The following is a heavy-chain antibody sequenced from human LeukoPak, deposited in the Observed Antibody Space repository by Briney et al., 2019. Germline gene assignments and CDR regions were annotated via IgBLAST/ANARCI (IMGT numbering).Heavy chain of an antibody. CDR3: AREGPYFYDSGDY. D-gene: IGHD3-22*01. CDR1: GYSISSGYY. Sequence: SETLSLTCAVSGYSISSGYYWGWIRQPPGKALEWIGTMFHSDNTQYNPSLKSRVTISVDTSKNQFSLKLSSVTAADTAMYYCAREGPYFYDSGDYWGQGTLVTVSS. J-gene: IGHJ4*02. CDR2: MFHSDNT. V-gene: IGHV4-38-2*01.